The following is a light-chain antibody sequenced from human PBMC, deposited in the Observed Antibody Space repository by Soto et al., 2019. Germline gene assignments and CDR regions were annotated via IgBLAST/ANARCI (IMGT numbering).Light chain of an antibody. CDR2: GVS. J-gene: IGKJ4*01. CDR1: QGISHY. V-gene: IGKV1-39*01. CDR3: QQSYDAQFT. Sequence: DIPLTQSPSSLSASVGDEVTITCRASQGISHYLTWYQQKPGRAPTLLIYGVSTLQSGVPSRFSGGGSGTDFTLTISNQQLEDFATYYCQQSYDAQFTFGGGTRVEIK.